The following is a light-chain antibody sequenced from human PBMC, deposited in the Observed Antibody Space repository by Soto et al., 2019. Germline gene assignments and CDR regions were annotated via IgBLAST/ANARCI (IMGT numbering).Light chain of an antibody. CDR2: GAS. CDR1: QSVSSSY. CDR3: QQYGSSPYT. Sequence: EIVLTQSPGTLSLSPGERATLSCRASQSVSSSYLAWYQQKPGQAPRLLIYGASSRATGIPDRFSGSGSGTDFTHTISRLEPEDIAVYYCQQYGSSPYTFGQGTKLEIK. V-gene: IGKV3-20*01. J-gene: IGKJ2*01.